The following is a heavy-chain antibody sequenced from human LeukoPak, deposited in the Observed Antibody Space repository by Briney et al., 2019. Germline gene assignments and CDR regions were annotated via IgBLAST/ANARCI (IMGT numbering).Heavy chain of an antibody. J-gene: IGHJ2*01. CDR3: AKRALIAAAGPWYLDL. Sequence: GGSLRLLCGPSGFPFRTYGMRWVRQATGEGVEWVLAISGNGGRTYYADSVKGRCTISRDNSKNTLYMQMNSLRGEDTAVYCCAKRALIAAAGPWYLDLWARGTLVTVPS. V-gene: IGHV3-23*01. CDR1: GFPFRTYG. D-gene: IGHD6-13*01. CDR2: ISGNGGRT.